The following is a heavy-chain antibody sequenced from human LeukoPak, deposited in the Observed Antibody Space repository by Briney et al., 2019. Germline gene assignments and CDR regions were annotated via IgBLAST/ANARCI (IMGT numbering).Heavy chain of an antibody. D-gene: IGHD2-2*01. CDR3: ARGDIVVVPAATFDY. J-gene: IGHJ4*02. Sequence: SETLSLTCTVSGGPISSGGYYWSWIRQPPGKGLEWIGYIYHSGSTYYNPSLKSRVTISVDRSKNQFSLKLSSVTAADTAVYYCARGDIVVVPAATFDYWGQGTLVTVSS. V-gene: IGHV4-30-2*01. CDR2: IYHSGST. CDR1: GGPISSGGYY.